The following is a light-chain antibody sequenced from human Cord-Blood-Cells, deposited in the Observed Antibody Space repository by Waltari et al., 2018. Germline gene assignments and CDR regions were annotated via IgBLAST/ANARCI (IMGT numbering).Light chain of an antibody. Sequence: QSALTQPPSVSGSPGQPVTLTCPGTNTAAGRYNRASGYQPPPGTPPKRMSYEVSNRPPGVPDRFSGSKSGNTASLTISGLQAEDEADYYCSSYTSSSTYVFGTGTKVTVL. CDR1: NTAAGRYNR. V-gene: IGLV2-18*02. CDR2: EVS. J-gene: IGLJ1*01. CDR3: SSYTSSSTYV.